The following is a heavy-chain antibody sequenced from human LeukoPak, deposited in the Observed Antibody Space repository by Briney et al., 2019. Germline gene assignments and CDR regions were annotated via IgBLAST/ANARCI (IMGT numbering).Heavy chain of an antibody. J-gene: IGHJ4*02. V-gene: IGHV1-69*04. Sequence: SVKVSCKASGGTFSSYAISWVRQAPGQGLEWMGRIIPILGIANYAQKFQGRVTITADKSTSTAYMELSSLRSEDTAEYYCARDSPYGPTNLMHYWGQGTLVTVSS. CDR1: GGTFSSYA. D-gene: IGHD3-10*01. CDR2: IIPILGIA. CDR3: ARDSPYGPTNLMHY.